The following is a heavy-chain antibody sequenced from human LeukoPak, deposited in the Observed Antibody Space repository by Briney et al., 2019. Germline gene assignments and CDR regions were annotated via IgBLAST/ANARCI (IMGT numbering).Heavy chain of an antibody. J-gene: IGHJ4*02. V-gene: IGHV4-61*02. CDR2: IYTSGST. CDR3: ARDQYSLFDY. CDR1: GGSISSGSYY. D-gene: IGHD5-18*01. Sequence: PSQTLSLTCTVSGGSISSGSYYWSWIRQPAGKGLEWIGRIYTSGSTNYNPSLKSRVTISVDTAKNQFSLKLSSVTAADTAVYYCARDQYSLFDYWGQGTLVTVSS.